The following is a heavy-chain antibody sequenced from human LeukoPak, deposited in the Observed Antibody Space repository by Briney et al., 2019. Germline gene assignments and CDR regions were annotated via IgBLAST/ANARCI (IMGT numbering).Heavy chain of an antibody. V-gene: IGHV4-59*01. CDR3: ARDLGDIAAAGTTYYYYYGMDV. J-gene: IGHJ6*02. CDR2: IYYSGST. Sequence: SETLSLTCTVSGGSISSYYWSWIRQPPGKGLEWIGYIYYSGSTNYNPSRKSRVTISVDTSKNQFSLKLSSVTAADTAVYYCARDLGDIAAAGTTYYYYYGMDVWGQGTTVTVSS. D-gene: IGHD6-13*01. CDR1: GGSISSYY.